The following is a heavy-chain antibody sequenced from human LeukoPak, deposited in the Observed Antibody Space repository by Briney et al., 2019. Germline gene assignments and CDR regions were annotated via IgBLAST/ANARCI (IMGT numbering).Heavy chain of an antibody. CDR2: ITVSGGGT. CDR3: AKDYGGNAWTYFHH. V-gene: IGHV3-23*01. CDR1: GFSFSTYA. D-gene: IGHD4-23*01. J-gene: IGHJ1*01. Sequence: PGGSLRPSCTASGFSFSTYAMSWVRQAPGKGLEWVSVITVSGGGTYYADSVKGRFTISRDNSKNTLYLQMNSLRAEDTAVYYCAKDYGGNAWTYFHHWGQGTLVTVSS.